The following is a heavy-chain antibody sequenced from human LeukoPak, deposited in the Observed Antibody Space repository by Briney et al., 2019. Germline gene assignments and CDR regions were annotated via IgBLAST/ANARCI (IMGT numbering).Heavy chain of an antibody. CDR3: ARARILTGYYRTSNWFDP. D-gene: IGHD3-9*01. CDR2: IYYSGST. CDR1: GGSISSGGYY. V-gene: IGHV4-31*03. Sequence: SQTLSLTCTVSGGSISSGGYYWSWIRQHPGKGLEWIGYIYYSGSTYYNPSLKSRVTISVDTSKNQFSLKLSSVTAADTAVYYCARARILTGYYRTSNWFDPWGQGTLVTVSS. J-gene: IGHJ5*02.